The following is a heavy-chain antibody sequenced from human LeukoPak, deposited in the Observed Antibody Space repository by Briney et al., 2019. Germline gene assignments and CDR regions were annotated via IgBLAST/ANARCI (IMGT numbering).Heavy chain of an antibody. CDR2: ISSSGSTI. V-gene: IGHV3-11*01. J-gene: IGHJ4*02. Sequence: GGSLRLSCAASGLTFSAYYMSGFRQAPGKGLEWVSYISSSGSTIDYADSVKGRFTISRDNAKNSLYLQMNSLRAEDTAVYYCARSIPAGNRRWGQGTLVTVSS. CDR3: ARSIPAGNRR. CDR1: GLTFSAYY. D-gene: IGHD2-2*01.